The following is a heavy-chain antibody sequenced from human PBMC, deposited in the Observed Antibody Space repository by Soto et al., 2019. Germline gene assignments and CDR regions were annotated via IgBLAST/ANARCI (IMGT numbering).Heavy chain of an antibody. Sequence: PSETLSLTCSVSGDAISNYYWSWIRQTPGKGLEWLGYIYYSGTTNYNPPLKSRITISVDTSGNQFSLKLSSVTAADTAVYFCARTYCTTTACQAHGIDVWGQGTTVTVSS. V-gene: IGHV4-59*01. CDR2: IYYSGTT. D-gene: IGHD4-4*01. CDR3: ARTYCTTTACQAHGIDV. J-gene: IGHJ6*02. CDR1: GDAISNYY.